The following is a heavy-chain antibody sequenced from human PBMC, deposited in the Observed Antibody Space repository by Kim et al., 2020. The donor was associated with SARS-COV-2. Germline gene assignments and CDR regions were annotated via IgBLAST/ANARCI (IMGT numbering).Heavy chain of an antibody. V-gene: IGHV1-69*13. CDR3: ASERDELRYFDWSNWAYGMDV. J-gene: IGHJ6*02. Sequence: SVKVSCKASGGTFSSYAISWVRQAPGQGLEWMGGIIPIFGKANYAQKCQGRVTITADEATSTAYMELSSLRSEDTAVYYWASERDELRYFDWSNWAYGMDVWGQGTTVTVSS. CDR1: GGTFSSYA. CDR2: IIPIFGKA. D-gene: IGHD3-9*01.